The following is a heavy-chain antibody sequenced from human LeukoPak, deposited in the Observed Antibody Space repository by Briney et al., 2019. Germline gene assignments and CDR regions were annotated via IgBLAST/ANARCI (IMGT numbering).Heavy chain of an antibody. J-gene: IGHJ5*02. V-gene: IGHV5-51*01. Sequence: KHGESLQISWKGSGSSFTSYWIGWVRQLPGKGLEWMGIIYPGDSDTRYSPSFQGQVTISADKSISTAYLQWSSLKASDTAMYYCARHPVYAIGWFDPWGQGTLVTVSS. CDR1: GSSFTSYW. CDR3: ARHPVYAIGWFDP. D-gene: IGHD2-8*01. CDR2: IYPGDSDT.